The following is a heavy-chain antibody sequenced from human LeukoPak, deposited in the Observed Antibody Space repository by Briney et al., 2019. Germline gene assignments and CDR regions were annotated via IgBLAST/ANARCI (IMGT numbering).Heavy chain of an antibody. CDR1: GFTFDDYA. D-gene: IGHD5-12*01. J-gene: IGHJ6*02. Sequence: GGSLRLSCAASGFTFDDYAMHWVRQAPGKGLEWVSGISWNSGSIGYADSVKGRFTISRDNAKNSLYLQMNSLRAEDTALYYCAKDMAPWRYYGMDVWGQGTTVTVSS. CDR3: AKDMAPWRYYGMDV. CDR2: ISWNSGSI. V-gene: IGHV3-9*01.